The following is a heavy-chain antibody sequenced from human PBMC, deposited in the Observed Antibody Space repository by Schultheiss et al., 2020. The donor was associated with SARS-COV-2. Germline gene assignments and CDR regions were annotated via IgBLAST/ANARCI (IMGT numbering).Heavy chain of an antibody. Sequence: ASVKVSCKASGYTFTSYGISWVRQAPGQGLEWMGRINPNSGGTNYAQKFQGRVTMTRDTSISTAYMELSSLRSEDTAVYYCATPGGSFETVGYYYGMDVWGQGTTVTVSS. CDR3: ATPGGSFETVGYYYGMDV. CDR1: GYTFTSYG. J-gene: IGHJ6*02. CDR2: INPNSGGT. V-gene: IGHV1-2*06. D-gene: IGHD1-26*01.